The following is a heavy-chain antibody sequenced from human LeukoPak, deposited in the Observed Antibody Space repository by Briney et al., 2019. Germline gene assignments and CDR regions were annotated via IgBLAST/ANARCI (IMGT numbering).Heavy chain of an antibody. J-gene: IGHJ4*02. CDR2: ISYDGSNK. V-gene: IGHV3-30-3*01. CDR3: ARDRPTVVRGVLVY. Sequence: PGRSLRLSCAASVFTFSNYAMHWVRQAPGKGLEWVAVISYDGSNKYYADSVKGRFTISRDNSKNTLYLQMNSLRAEDTAVYYCARDRPTVVRGVLVYWGQGTLVTVSS. D-gene: IGHD3-10*01. CDR1: VFTFSNYA.